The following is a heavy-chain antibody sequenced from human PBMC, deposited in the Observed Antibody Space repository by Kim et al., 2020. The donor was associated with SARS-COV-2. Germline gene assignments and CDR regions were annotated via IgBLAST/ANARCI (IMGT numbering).Heavy chain of an antibody. J-gene: IGHJ2*01. CDR1: GGSFSGYY. CDR3: ARVGYSSSWYARRGGGYWYFDL. CDR2: INHSGST. D-gene: IGHD6-13*01. Sequence: SETLSLTCAVYGGSFSGYYWSWIRQPPGKGLEWIGEINHSGSTNYNPSLKSRVTISVDTSKNQFSLKLSSVTAADTAVYYCARVGYSSSWYARRGGGYWYFDLWGRGTLVTVSS. V-gene: IGHV4-34*01.